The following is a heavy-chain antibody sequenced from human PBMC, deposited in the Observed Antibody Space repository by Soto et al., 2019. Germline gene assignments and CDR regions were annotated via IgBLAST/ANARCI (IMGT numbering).Heavy chain of an antibody. CDR2: ISGSGTTT. J-gene: IGHJ3*02. CDR1: GFTSTNYV. D-gene: IGHD2-8*01. Sequence: VSMRLSCAASGFTSTNYVMNWVRQAPGKGLEWVSSISGSGTTTFYADSVKGRFIISRDNSKNTLYLQMNSLRAEDTALYYCAKDRVGGVPDAFDIWGQGTMVTVSS. V-gene: IGHV3-23*01. CDR3: AKDRVGGVPDAFDI.